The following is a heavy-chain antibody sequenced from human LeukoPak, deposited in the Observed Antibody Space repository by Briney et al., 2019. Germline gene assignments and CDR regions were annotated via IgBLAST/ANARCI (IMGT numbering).Heavy chain of an antibody. CDR3: AKAASRYSSGWYDY. CDR1: GFTFSSYA. D-gene: IGHD6-19*01. J-gene: IGHJ4*02. CDR2: ISGSGGST. V-gene: IGHV3-23*01. Sequence: GGSLRLSCAASGFTFSSYAMSWVRQAPGKGLEWVSAISGSGGSTYYADSVKGRFTISRDNSKNTLYMQMNSLRAEDTAVYYCAKAASRYSSGWYDYWGQGTLVTVSS.